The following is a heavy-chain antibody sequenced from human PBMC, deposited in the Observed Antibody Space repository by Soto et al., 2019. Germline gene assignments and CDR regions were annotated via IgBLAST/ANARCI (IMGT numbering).Heavy chain of an antibody. V-gene: IGHV3-74*01. J-gene: IGHJ6*03. CDR1: GFTFNSHW. D-gene: IGHD2-21*01. CDR3: ARGAEGAYYMDV. CDR2: INSDGSTT. Sequence: EVQLVESGGGLVHPGGSLRLSCAASGFTFNSHWMHWARQAPGKGLVWISRINSDGSTTNYAESVKGRLTISRDNAKNTVYVQINSVRAEDTAVYYCARGAEGAYYMDVWGKGTTVTVSS.